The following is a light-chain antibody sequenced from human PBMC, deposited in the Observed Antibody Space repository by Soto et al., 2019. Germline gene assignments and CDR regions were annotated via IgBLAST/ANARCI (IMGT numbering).Light chain of an antibody. CDR1: QSISIN. J-gene: IGKJ1*01. V-gene: IGKV3D-15*01. CDR2: GAS. CDR3: RQFRNWPWT. Sequence: EIVLTQSPGTLSVSPGGRVTLSCRASQSISINLAWYQHKPGQAPRLLIHGASTRATGIPARISGSGSGTEFTLTISSLQSEDFAVYYCRQFRNWPWTFGQGTKVDIK.